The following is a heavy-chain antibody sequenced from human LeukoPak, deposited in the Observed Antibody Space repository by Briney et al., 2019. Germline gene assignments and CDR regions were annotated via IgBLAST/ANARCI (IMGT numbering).Heavy chain of an antibody. Sequence: PSETLSLTCTVSGGSISSSSYYWGWIRQPPGKGLEWIGSIYYSGSTYYNPSLKSRVTISVDTSKNQFSLKLSSVTAADTAVYYCARHFYGDYSGNWFDPWGQGTLVTVSS. CDR1: GGSISSSSYY. D-gene: IGHD4-17*01. CDR2: IYYSGST. J-gene: IGHJ5*02. V-gene: IGHV4-39*01. CDR3: ARHFYGDYSGNWFDP.